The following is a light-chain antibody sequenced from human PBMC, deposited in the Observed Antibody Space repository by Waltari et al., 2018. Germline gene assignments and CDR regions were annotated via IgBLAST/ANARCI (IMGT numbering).Light chain of an antibody. CDR2: DAT. J-gene: IGKJ2*01. Sequence: EIVMTQSPATLSVSPGESATLSCRASQSIGSNLAWYQQKPGQAPRLLIYDATTRDTDIAARFSGSGSGTEFTLTISSLQSEDFAVYYCQQYNNWPPYTFGQGTKVEIK. V-gene: IGKV3-15*01. CDR3: QQYNNWPPYT. CDR1: QSIGSN.